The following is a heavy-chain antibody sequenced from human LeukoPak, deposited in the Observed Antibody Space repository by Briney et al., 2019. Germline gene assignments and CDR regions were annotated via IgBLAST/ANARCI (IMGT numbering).Heavy chain of an antibody. D-gene: IGHD7-27*01. CDR3: ARGGNWADY. Sequence: GGSLRLSCTASGFTFSTFWMSWVRQAPGKGLEWVANIKQDASEKYYVDSVKGRFTISRDNAEPSLYLQMNSLRPKDTAVYYCARGGNWADYWGQGTLVTVSS. J-gene: IGHJ4*02. CDR1: GFTFSTFW. V-gene: IGHV3-7*03. CDR2: IKQDASEK.